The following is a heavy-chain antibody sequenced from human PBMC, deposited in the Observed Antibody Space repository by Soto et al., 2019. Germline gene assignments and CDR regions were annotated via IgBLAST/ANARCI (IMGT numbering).Heavy chain of an antibody. Sequence: PSETLSLTCTVSGGSISSGEYYWTWIRQPPGKGLEWIGYISYSGSTHYSPSLKSRVSITVDTSKNQFSLNLASVSAEDTAVYYWARTSLTFFGPSNDYYGMDIWGQGTTVTVSS. J-gene: IGHJ6*02. CDR2: ISYSGST. V-gene: IGHV4-30-4*01. CDR3: ARTSLTFFGPSNDYYGMDI. CDR1: GGSISSGEYY. D-gene: IGHD3-3*01.